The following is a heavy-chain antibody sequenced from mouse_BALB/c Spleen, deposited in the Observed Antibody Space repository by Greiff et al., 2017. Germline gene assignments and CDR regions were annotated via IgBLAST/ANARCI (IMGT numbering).Heavy chain of an antibody. CDR1: GFTFSSYA. V-gene: IGHV5-9-4*01. CDR2: ISSGGSYT. CDR3: ARDYDGYYKYFDV. D-gene: IGHD2-3*01. J-gene: IGHJ1*01. Sequence: EVQLVESGGGLVKPGGSLKLSCAASGFTFSSYAMSWVRQSPEKRLEWVAEISSGGSYTYYPDTVTGRFTISRDNAKNTLYLEMSSLRSEDTAMYYCARDYDGYYKYFDVWGAGTTVTVSS.